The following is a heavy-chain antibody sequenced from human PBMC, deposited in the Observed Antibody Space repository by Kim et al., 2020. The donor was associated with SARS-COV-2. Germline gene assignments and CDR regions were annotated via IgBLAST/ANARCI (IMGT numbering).Heavy chain of an antibody. V-gene: IGHV3-73*01. Sequence: YATAYAASVKGRFTISRDDSKNTAYLQMNSLKTEDTAVYYCTGTGTARDYWGQGTLVTVSS. CDR3: TGTGTARDY. J-gene: IGHJ4*02. CDR2: YAT.